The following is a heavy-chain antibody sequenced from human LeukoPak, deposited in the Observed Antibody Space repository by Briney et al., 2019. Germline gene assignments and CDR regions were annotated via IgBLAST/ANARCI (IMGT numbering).Heavy chain of an antibody. Sequence: GGSLRLSCAASGFTFSSYGMHWVRQAPGKGLEWVAVIWYDGSNKYYADSVKGRFTISRDNSKNTLYLQMNSLRAEDTAVYYCARGLRGQYSSSSGSYFDYWGQGTLVTVSS. CDR2: IWYDGSNK. V-gene: IGHV3-33*01. D-gene: IGHD6-6*01. CDR1: GFTFSSYG. J-gene: IGHJ4*02. CDR3: ARGLRGQYSSSSGSYFDY.